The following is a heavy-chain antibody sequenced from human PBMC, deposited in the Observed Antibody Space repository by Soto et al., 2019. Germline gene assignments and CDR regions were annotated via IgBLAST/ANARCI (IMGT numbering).Heavy chain of an antibody. Sequence: GGSLRLSCAASGFTFQDFAMHWVRQPPGKGLEWVSGISWNGDTIGYADSVEGRFTISRDNAKNSLYLQINSLRAEDTAFYYCAKDPHYFDASGFHLQHWGQGTLVTVSS. CDR1: GFTFQDFA. CDR2: ISWNGDTI. CDR3: AKDPHYFDASGFHLQH. D-gene: IGHD3-22*01. V-gene: IGHV3-9*01. J-gene: IGHJ1*01.